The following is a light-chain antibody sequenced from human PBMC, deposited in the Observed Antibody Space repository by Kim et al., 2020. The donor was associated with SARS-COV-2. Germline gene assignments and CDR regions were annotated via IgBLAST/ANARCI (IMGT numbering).Light chain of an antibody. Sequence: DIQMTQSPSSLSASVGDRVTITCRASQTISTYLNWYQQKPGKAPNLLIYVASSLYIGVPSRFSGSGSGTDFTLTISSLQPEDFGTYYCQQSYSAPITFGQGTKVDIK. CDR3: QQSYSAPIT. J-gene: IGKJ1*01. CDR2: VAS. V-gene: IGKV1-39*01. CDR1: QTISTY.